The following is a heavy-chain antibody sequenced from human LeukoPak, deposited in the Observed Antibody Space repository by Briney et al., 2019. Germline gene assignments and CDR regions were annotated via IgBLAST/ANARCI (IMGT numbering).Heavy chain of an antibody. D-gene: IGHD3-22*01. CDR1: GFTFSSYS. J-gene: IGHJ3*02. V-gene: IGHV3-21*01. CDR3: ARGTTYYDSSGYYYVSADAFDI. Sequence: GGPLRLSCAASGFTFSSYSMNWVRQAPGKGLEWVSSISSSSSYIYYADSVKGRFTISRDNAKNSLYLQMNSLRAEDTAVYYCARGTTYYDSSGYYYVSADAFDIWGQGTMVTVSS. CDR2: ISSSSSYI.